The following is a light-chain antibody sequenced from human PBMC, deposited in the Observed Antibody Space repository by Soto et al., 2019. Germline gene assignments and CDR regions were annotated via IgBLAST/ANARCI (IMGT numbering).Light chain of an antibody. CDR1: QGISNY. Sequence: DIQMTQSPSSLSAFVGDSVTFTCRASQGISNYLAWYHQKPGKVPKLLVYAASTLQSGVPSRFTGSGSGTEFTITIRSLQPEDVGTYYCQHYHSPPLTFGPGTKLEIK. CDR2: AAS. J-gene: IGKJ3*01. V-gene: IGKV1-27*01. CDR3: QHYHSPPLT.